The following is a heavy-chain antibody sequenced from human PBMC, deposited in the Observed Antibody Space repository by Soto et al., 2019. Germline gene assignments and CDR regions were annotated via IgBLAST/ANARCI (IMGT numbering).Heavy chain of an antibody. CDR1: GGSISSGGYY. D-gene: IGHD5-18*01. V-gene: IGHV4-61*08. J-gene: IGHJ5*02. CDR3: ARDVRYSYAPSWFDP. CDR2: IYYSGST. Sequence: SETLSLTCTVSGGSISSGGYYWSWIRQPPGKGLEWIGYIYYSGSTNYNPSLKSRVTISVDTSKNQFSLKLSSVTAADTAVYYCARDVRYSYAPSWFDPWGQGTLVTVSS.